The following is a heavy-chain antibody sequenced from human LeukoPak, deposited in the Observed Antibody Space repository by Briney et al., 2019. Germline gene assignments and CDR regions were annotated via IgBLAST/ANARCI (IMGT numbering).Heavy chain of an antibody. CDR3: ARALNDYGDYLDY. J-gene: IGHJ4*02. Sequence: NPSETLSLTCTVSGGSISSYYWSWIRQPLGKGLEWIGYIYYSGSTNYNPSLKSRVTISVDTSKNQFSLKLSSVTAADTAVYYCARALNDYGDYLDYWGQGTLVTVSS. D-gene: IGHD4-17*01. V-gene: IGHV4-59*01. CDR2: IYYSGST. CDR1: GGSISSYY.